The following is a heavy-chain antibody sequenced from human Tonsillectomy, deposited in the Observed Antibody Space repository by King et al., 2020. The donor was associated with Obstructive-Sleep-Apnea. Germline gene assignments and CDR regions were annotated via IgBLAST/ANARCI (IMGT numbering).Heavy chain of an antibody. CDR1: GFTVSSNY. CDR3: ARLSQQWKSEFDY. J-gene: IGHJ4*02. D-gene: IGHD6-19*01. CDR2: IYSDGST. V-gene: IGHV3-66*04. Sequence: VQLVESGGGLVQPGGSLRLSCAASGFTVSSNYMSWGRQAPGKGLEWVSVIYSDGSTYYADSVKGRFTISRDHSKNTLYLQMNSLSAEDTAVYYCARLSQQWKSEFDYWGQGTLVTVSS.